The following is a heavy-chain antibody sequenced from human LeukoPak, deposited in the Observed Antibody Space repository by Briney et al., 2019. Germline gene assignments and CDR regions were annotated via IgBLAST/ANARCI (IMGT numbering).Heavy chain of an antibody. CDR2: IRAHNGDT. CDR1: GYTFTSYA. CDR3: ARGEFICTINTCYASALDS. V-gene: IGHV1-18*01. Sequence: ASVKVSCKASGYTFTSYAISWVRQAPGQGLEWMGWIRAHNGDTNHAQQLQGRLTMTTDTSMRTAYMELRSLRAEDTAVYYCARGEFICTINTCYASALDSWGQGTLVTVSS. D-gene: IGHD2-2*01. J-gene: IGHJ4*02.